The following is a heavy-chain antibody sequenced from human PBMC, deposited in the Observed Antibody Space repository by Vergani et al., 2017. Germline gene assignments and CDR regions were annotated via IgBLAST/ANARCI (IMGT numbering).Heavy chain of an antibody. D-gene: IGHD3-3*01. CDR1: GGSISSSNW. CDR3: ARFGRITIFGVVPGDYYYYYYMDV. Sequence: QVQLQESGPGLVKPSGTLSLTCAVSGGSISSSNWWSWVRQPPGKGLEWIGEIYHSGSTNYNPSLKSRVTISVDKSKSQFSLKLSSVTAADTAVYYCARFGRITIFGVVPGDYYYYYYMDVWGKGTTVTVSS. V-gene: IGHV4-4*02. J-gene: IGHJ6*03. CDR2: IYHSGST.